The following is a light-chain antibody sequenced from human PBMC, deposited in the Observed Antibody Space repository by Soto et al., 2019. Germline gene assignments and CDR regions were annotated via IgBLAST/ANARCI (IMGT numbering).Light chain of an antibody. J-gene: IGKJ5*01. Sequence: TQSPSSLSASVGDRVTITCRASQGISSYLAWYQQKPGQAPRLLIYGASTRATGIPARFSGSGSGTEFTLTISSLQSEDFAVYYCQQYNNWPPLTFGQGTRLVIK. CDR2: GAS. CDR1: QGISSY. CDR3: QQYNNWPPLT. V-gene: IGKV3-15*01.